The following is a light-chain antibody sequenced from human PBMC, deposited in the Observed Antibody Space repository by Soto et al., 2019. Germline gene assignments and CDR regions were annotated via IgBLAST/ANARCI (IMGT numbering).Light chain of an antibody. J-gene: IGKJ5*01. V-gene: IGKV3-20*01. Sequence: EIMFTQSPGTVSLSPGERATLSCRASQTVSSSYLAWYQQKPGQAPRLLIYGASSRTTGIPDRFSGSGSGTDFTLTIGRLEPGDFAVYYCLHYGGSPLTFGQGTRLEI. CDR2: GAS. CDR1: QTVSSSY. CDR3: LHYGGSPLT.